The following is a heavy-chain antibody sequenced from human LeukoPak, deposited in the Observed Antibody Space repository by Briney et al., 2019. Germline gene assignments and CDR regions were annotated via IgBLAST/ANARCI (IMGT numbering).Heavy chain of an antibody. V-gene: IGHV4-4*02. CDR1: GDDISSSNW. J-gene: IGHJ5*01. CDR2: VYHSGST. D-gene: IGHD3-10*01. Sequence: SGTLSLTCSVSGDDISSSNWWTWVRQPPQKGLEWIGEVYHSGSTNYNPSLKSRIYMSVDKSQNRFSLRLTSVTAADTAVYFCARVSGSGLYFKSFDPWGQGTLVIVSS. CDR3: ARVSGSGLYFKSFDP.